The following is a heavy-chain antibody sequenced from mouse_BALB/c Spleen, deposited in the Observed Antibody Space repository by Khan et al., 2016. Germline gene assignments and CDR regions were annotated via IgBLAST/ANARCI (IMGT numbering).Heavy chain of an antibody. CDR1: GYTFTSYW. Sequence: QVQLQQSGAELAKPGASVKMSCKASGYTFTSYWMHWVKQRPGQGLEWIGYINPSTGYTEYNQKFRDMATLTADKSSSTAYMQLSSLTSEDSAVYYFASLYGNYVPYALDYWGQGTSVTVSS. J-gene: IGHJ4*01. CDR2: INPSTGYT. V-gene: IGHV1-7*01. D-gene: IGHD2-1*01. CDR3: ASLYGNYVPYALDY.